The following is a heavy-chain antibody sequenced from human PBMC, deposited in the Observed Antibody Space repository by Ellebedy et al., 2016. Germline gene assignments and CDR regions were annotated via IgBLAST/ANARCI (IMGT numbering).Heavy chain of an antibody. D-gene: IGHD2-8*02. CDR2: SSYDGSYA. V-gene: IGHV3-30*03. CDR1: GFTLSTYC. CDR3: ATRRACFSGVCYGLDY. J-gene: IGHJ4*02. Sequence: GESLKISXAASGFTLSTYCLHWVRQTPGKGLEWVAGSSYDGSYAYYVDSVKGRFTISRDNSKNTLSLQMNNLRPEDTAVYYCATRRACFSGVCYGLDYWGQGTLVTVSS.